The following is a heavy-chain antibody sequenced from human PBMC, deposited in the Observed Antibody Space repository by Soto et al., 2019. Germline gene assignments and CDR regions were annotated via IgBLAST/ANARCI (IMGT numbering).Heavy chain of an antibody. D-gene: IGHD2-2*01. CDR1: GSTFSSYG. CDR2: ITNSGNYI. J-gene: IGHJ4*02. CDR3: ARDESAGSSIRY. V-gene: IGHV3-21*01. Sequence: EVPVVESGGGLVKPGGSLRLSCTASGSTFSSYGMNWVRQAPGKGLEWVSSITNSGNYIYYADSVQGRFTISRDNARNSLYLEMNSLRAGDTAVYFCARDESAGSSIRYWGQGSLVTVSS.